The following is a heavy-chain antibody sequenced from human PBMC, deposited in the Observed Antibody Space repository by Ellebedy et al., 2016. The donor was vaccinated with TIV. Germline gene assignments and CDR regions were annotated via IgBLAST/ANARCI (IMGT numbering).Heavy chain of an antibody. CDR1: GFTFSSYS. V-gene: IGHV3-21*01. D-gene: IGHD3-22*01. CDR2: ISSSSSYI. J-gene: IGHJ4*02. CDR3: ARDGRITMTPFDY. Sequence: GGSLRLSXAASGFTFSSYSMNWVRQAPGKGLEWVSSISSSSSYIYYADSVKGRFTISRDNAKNSLYLQMNSLRAEDTAVYYCARDGRITMTPFDYWGQGTLVTVSS.